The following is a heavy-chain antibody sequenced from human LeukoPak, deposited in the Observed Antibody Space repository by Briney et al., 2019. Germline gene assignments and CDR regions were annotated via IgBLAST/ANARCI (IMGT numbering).Heavy chain of an antibody. D-gene: IGHD1-26*01. CDR1: GFTFSSYG. CDR2: ISYDGSNK. V-gene: IGHV3-30*18. Sequence: GGSLRLSCAASGFTFSSYGMHWVRQAPGKGLEWVAVISYDGSNKYYADSVKGRFTNSRDNSKNTLYLQMNSLRAEDTAVYYCAKCKWELLGAFDIWGQGTMVTVSS. J-gene: IGHJ3*02. CDR3: AKCKWELLGAFDI.